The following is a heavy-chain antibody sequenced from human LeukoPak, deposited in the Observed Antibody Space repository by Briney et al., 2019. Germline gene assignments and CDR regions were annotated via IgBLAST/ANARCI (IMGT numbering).Heavy chain of an antibody. J-gene: IGHJ4*02. Sequence: GGSLRLSCAASGFTFRSYSLNWIRQAPGKGLEWVASISGSNGYFYYADSVKGRFTISRDNSKNTLYLQMNSLRAEDTAVYYCAAARYSSGWSIDYWGQGTLVTVSS. CDR2: ISGSNGYF. CDR1: GFTFRSYS. V-gene: IGHV3-21*04. D-gene: IGHD6-19*01. CDR3: AAARYSSGWSIDY.